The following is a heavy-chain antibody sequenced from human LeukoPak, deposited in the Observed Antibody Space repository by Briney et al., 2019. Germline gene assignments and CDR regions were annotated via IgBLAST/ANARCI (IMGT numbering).Heavy chain of an antibody. J-gene: IGHJ4*02. V-gene: IGHV3-7*04. CDR2: INEDGSEK. Sequence: GGSLRLSCAASGFTFSTDWMSWVRQAPGKGLEWVAHINEDGSEKSYVDSVKGRFTNSRDNAKNSLFLQMNSLRAEDTAVYYCARVYGSGSYYYWGQGTLVTVSS. CDR1: GFTFSTDW. D-gene: IGHD3-10*01. CDR3: ARVYGSGSYYY.